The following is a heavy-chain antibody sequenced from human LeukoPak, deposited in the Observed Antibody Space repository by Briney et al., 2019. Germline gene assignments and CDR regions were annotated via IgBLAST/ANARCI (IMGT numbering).Heavy chain of an antibody. J-gene: IGHJ4*02. CDR3: ARRTIAAAGTNLDY. CDR2: IYHSGST. D-gene: IGHD6-13*01. CDR1: GGSISSINW. V-gene: IGHV4-4*02. Sequence: SETLSLTCAVSGGSISSINWWSWVRPPPGKGLEWIGEIYHSGSTNYNPSLKSRVTISVDTSKNQFSLKLSSVTAADTAVYYCARRTIAAAGTNLDYWGQGTLVTVSS.